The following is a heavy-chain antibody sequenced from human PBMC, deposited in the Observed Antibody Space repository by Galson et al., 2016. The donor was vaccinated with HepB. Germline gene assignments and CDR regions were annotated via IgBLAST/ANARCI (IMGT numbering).Heavy chain of an antibody. V-gene: IGHV3-23*01. CDR1: GFVFSNFG. Sequence: SLRLSCAASGFVFSNFGLSWVRQAPGKGLEWVASISTRRTTYYSASVQGRFTISRDNSNNALYLQMNGLRAEDTAVYYCAKERLVRRIFDHWGQETLLTVSS. CDR3: AKERLVRRIFDH. D-gene: IGHD1-1*01. J-gene: IGHJ4*02. CDR2: ISTRRTT.